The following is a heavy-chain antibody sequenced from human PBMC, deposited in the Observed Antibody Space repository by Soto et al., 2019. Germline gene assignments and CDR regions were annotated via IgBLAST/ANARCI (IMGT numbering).Heavy chain of an antibody. V-gene: IGHV3-23*01. D-gene: IGHD3-3*02. CDR2: FRSGGDDGTT. CDR3: AKDQATFLESCMDV. CDR1: GCTFSSYS. J-gene: IGHJ6*02. Sequence: GGSLRLSCAASGCTFSSYSMSGVRQAPGKVLEWVSGFRSGGDDGTTYYADSVKGLFTISRDNSKNTLYLQMNSLRAEDTAVYYCAKDQATFLESCMDVWGQGTTVTVSS.